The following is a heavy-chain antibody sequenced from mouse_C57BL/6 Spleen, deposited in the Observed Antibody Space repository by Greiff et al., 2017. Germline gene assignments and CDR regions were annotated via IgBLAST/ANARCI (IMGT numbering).Heavy chain of an antibody. D-gene: IGHD2-4*01. CDR3: ERKDYDCAMDY. Sequence: QVQLQQPGAELVMPGASVKLSCKASGYTFTSYWMHWVKQRPGQGLEWIGEIDPSDSYTNYTQKFKGKSTLTVDKSSSTAYMQLSSLTSEDFDVYDCERKDYDCAMDYWGQGTSVTVSS. CDR2: IDPSDSYT. J-gene: IGHJ4*01. CDR1: GYTFTSYW. V-gene: IGHV1-69*01.